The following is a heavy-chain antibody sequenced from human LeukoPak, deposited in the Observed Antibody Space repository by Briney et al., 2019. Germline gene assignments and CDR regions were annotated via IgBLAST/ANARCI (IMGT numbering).Heavy chain of an antibody. CDR3: ARVRSRDGYLYFDY. Sequence: SETLSLTCTVSGGSISSYHWSWIRQPPGKGLKWIGYIYYSGSTNYNPSLKSRVTISVDTSKNRFSLKLSSVTAADTAVYYCARVRSRDGYLYFDYWGQGTLVTVCS. CDR1: GGSISSYH. V-gene: IGHV4-59*01. D-gene: IGHD5-24*01. CDR2: IYYSGST. J-gene: IGHJ4*02.